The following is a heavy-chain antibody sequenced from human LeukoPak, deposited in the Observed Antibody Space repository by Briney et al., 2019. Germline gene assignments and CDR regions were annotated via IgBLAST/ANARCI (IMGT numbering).Heavy chain of an antibody. CDR3: ARDRSVNWGYY. V-gene: IGHV1-2*02. CDR2: INPKSGGT. J-gene: IGHJ4*02. CDR1: GYTFTGYY. D-gene: IGHD7-27*01. Sequence: GASVKVSCKASGYTFTGYYMHWVRQAPGQGLEGMGWINPKSGGTKYAQSFQGRVTMTRDTSISTAYMELSGLRSDDTAAYYCARDRSVNWGYYWGQGTLVTVSS.